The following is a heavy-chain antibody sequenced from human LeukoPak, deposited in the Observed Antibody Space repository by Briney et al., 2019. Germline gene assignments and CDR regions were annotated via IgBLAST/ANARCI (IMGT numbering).Heavy chain of an antibody. D-gene: IGHD5-12*01. CDR2: ITGNSDTR. CDR3: AKGPGARGRLNWFDP. V-gene: IGHV3-48*03. CDR1: GFSFSSYE. Sequence: PGGSLRLSCVVSGFSFSSYEMNWVRQAPGKGLEWVSYITGNSDTRYYADSVKGRFTISRDNTKNSRYLQMDSLRPEDTAVYYCAKGPGARGRLNWFDPWGQGTLVTVSS. J-gene: IGHJ5*02.